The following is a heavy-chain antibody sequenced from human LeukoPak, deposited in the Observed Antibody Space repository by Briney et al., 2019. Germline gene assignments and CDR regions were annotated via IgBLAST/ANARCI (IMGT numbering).Heavy chain of an antibody. Sequence: SETLSLTCTVSGGSISSSPYYWGWIRQPPGKGLEWIGSIYYSGTTHYNPSLESRVTISVDTSKNQFSLKLASVTAADTAIYYCAKGAGGFTYYNWFDPWGQGTLVTVSS. V-gene: IGHV4-39*07. CDR1: GGSISSSPYY. CDR2: IYYSGTT. CDR3: AKGAGGFTYYNWFDP. J-gene: IGHJ5*02. D-gene: IGHD1-14*01.